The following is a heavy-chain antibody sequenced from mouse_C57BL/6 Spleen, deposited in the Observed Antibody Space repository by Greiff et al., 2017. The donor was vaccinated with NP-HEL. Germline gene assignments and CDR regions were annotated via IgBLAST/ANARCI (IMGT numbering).Heavy chain of an antibody. CDR1: GYSITSGYD. V-gene: IGHV3-1*01. J-gene: IGHJ4*01. D-gene: IGHD1-1*01. CDR3: ARRGYYGSSFYDYAMDY. CDR2: ISYSGST. Sequence: VQLQQSGPGMVKPSQSLSLTCTVPGYSITSGYDWPWLRHFPGNKLAWIGYISYSGSTNYNPSLKSRISSTHDTSKNHFFLKLNSVTTEDTATYYCARRGYYGSSFYDYAMDYWGQGTSVTVSS.